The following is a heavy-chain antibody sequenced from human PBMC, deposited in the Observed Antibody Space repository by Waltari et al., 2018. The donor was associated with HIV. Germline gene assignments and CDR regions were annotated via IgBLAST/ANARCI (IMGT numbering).Heavy chain of an antibody. D-gene: IGHD3-3*01. CDR3: AREDFGAGNWFFDL. CDR1: GLTLRNYW. V-gene: IGHV3-74*01. J-gene: IGHJ2*01. CDR2: MNMDGTRI. Sequence: DVQLVEYGGGLVEPGGSLRLSCATAGLTLRNYWRHSFRRPPGKGLVWVSRMNMDGTRISYADSVKGRFTTSRDNAKHTLYLQMNSLRDEDTAVYYCAREDFGAGNWFFDLWGRGTLVTVSS.